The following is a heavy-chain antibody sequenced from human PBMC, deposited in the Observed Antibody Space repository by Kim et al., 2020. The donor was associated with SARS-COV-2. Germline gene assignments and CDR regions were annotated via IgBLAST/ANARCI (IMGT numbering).Heavy chain of an antibody. CDR2: ISDSGGST. CDR1: GFTFSTYG. D-gene: IGHD2-21*02. J-gene: IGHJ4*02. V-gene: IGHV3-23*01. Sequence: GGSLRLSCAASGFTFSTYGMSWVRQAPGEGPEWVSAISDSGGSTYYPDSVKGRFTISRDNSKNTLYLQMDSLRVEDTAEDYCAKDGRVETFPEAFDYWGEGTQDTVSS. CDR3: AKDGRVETFPEAFDY.